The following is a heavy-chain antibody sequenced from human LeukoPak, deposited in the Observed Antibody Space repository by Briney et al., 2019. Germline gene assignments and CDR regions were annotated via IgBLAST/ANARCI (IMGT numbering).Heavy chain of an antibody. J-gene: IGHJ6*03. CDR2: ISSSSSYI. V-gene: IGHV3-21*01. CDR3: ARGLRYCSGGRCYFSPPYYYYMDV. D-gene: IGHD2-15*01. Sequence: GGSLRLSCAASGFTFSSYSMNWVRQAPGKWLEWVSSISSSSSYIYYADSVKGRFTISRDNAKNSLYLQMNSLRAEDTAVYYCARGLRYCSGGRCYFSPPYYYYMDVWGKGTTVTVSS. CDR1: GFTFSSYS.